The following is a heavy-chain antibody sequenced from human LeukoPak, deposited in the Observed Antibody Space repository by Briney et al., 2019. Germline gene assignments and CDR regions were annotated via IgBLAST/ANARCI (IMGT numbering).Heavy chain of an antibody. D-gene: IGHD6-13*01. CDR2: ISSSSSYI. J-gene: IGHJ4*02. V-gene: IGHV3-21*01. CDR1: GFTFSSYS. CDR3: ARDGYSSSWYEAYFDY. Sequence: GGSLRFSCAASGFTFSSYSMNWVRQAPGKGLEWVSSISSSSSYIYYADSVKGRFTISRDNAKSSLYLQMNSLRAEDTAVYYCARDGYSSSWYEAYFDYWGQGTLVTVSS.